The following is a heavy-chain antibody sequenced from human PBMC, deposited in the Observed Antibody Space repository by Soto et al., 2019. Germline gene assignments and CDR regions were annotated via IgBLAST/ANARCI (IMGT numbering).Heavy chain of an antibody. CDR3: AHRHSSSSPRLDY. CDR2: IYWDDDK. Sequence: SGPTLVNPTQTLTLTCTFSGFSLSTSRVGVGWIRQPPGKALEGLALIYWDDDKLYSPSLKSRLTITTDTYKNQVVLTMTNMDPVDTATYYCAHRHSSSSPRLDYWGQGTLVTVSS. D-gene: IGHD6-6*01. V-gene: IGHV2-5*02. J-gene: IGHJ4*02. CDR1: GFSLSTSRVG.